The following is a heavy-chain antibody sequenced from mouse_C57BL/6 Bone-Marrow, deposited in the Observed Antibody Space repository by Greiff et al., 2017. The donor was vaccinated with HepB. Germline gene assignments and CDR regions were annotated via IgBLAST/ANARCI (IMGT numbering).Heavy chain of an antibody. D-gene: IGHD2-4*01. Sequence: VQLQQPGAELVRPGSSVKLSCKASGYTFTSYWMHWVKQRPIQGLEWIGNIDPSDSETHYNQKFKDKATLTVDKSSSTAYMQLSSLTSEDSAVYYCARRGAIYYDYEFAYWGQGTLVTVSA. J-gene: IGHJ3*01. CDR2: IDPSDSET. CDR3: ARRGAIYYDYEFAY. V-gene: IGHV1-52*01. CDR1: GYTFTSYW.